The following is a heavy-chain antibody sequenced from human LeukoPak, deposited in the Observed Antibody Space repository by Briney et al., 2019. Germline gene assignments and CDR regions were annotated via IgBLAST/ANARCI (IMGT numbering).Heavy chain of an antibody. CDR1: GFTFSSYW. Sequence: GGSLRLSCAASGFTFSSYWMSWVRQAPGKGLEWVANIKQDGSEKYYVDSVKGRFTISRDNAKNSLYLQMNSLRAEDTAVYYCARGSSGWYDGVANLDYWGQGTLVTVSS. CDR2: IKQDGSEK. V-gene: IGHV3-7*04. CDR3: ARGSSGWYDGVANLDY. J-gene: IGHJ4*02. D-gene: IGHD6-19*01.